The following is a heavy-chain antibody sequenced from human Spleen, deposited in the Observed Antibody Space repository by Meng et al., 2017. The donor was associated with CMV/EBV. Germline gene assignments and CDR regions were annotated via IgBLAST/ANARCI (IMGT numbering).Heavy chain of an antibody. CDR2: TKPDGSDS. CDR1: GFTFSSYW. Sequence: GGSLRLSCAASGFTFSSYWMTWFRQPPGKGLEWVANTKPDGSDSFYADSVKGRFTIYRENEKKSLYLQMQSLRVEDPAVYYYARDRPGLGFGELGGGGQGTLVTVSS. J-gene: IGHJ4*02. V-gene: IGHV3-7*01. CDR3: ARDRPGLGFGELGG. D-gene: IGHD3-10*01.